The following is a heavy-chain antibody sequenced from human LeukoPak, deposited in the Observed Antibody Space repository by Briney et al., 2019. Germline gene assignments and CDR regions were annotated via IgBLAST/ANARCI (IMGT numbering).Heavy chain of an antibody. J-gene: IGHJ3*02. CDR1: GFTFSDYY. V-gene: IGHV3-11*04. CDR3: ASERRGWAAGSGPDGFEI. CDR2: ITSNSNFK. Sequence: GGSLRLSCAASGFTFSDYYMSWIRQAPGKGLECVSYITSNSNFKYYADSVKGRFTISRDNAKNSLYLQMNSLRAEDTAVYYGASERRGWAAGSGPDGFEIWGQGTMVTVSS. D-gene: IGHD3-10*01.